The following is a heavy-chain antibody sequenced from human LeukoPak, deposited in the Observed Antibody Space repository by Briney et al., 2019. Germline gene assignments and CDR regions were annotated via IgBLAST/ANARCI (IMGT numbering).Heavy chain of an antibody. D-gene: IGHD2-2*01. CDR1: GYTFTCSG. J-gene: IGHJ4*02. Sequence: GASVKVSCKASGYTFTCSGISWMRQAPGQGLEWMGWISAYNGNTNYAQKYQGRVTMTTDTSTSTAYMELRSLRSDDTAVYYCARDGTCSSTSCYADYWGQGTLVTVSS. CDR2: ISAYNGNT. CDR3: ARDGTCSSTSCYADY. V-gene: IGHV1-18*01.